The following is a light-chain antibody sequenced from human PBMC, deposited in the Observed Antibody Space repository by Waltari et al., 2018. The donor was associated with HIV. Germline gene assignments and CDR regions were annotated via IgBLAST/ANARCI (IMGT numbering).Light chain of an antibody. J-gene: IGLJ2*01. V-gene: IGLV2-18*02. CDR1: SSDVGYYNR. CDR3: SSYTTSSTFVV. CDR2: EVS. Sequence: QSALTQPPSVSGSPGQSVTISCPGTSSDVGYYNRVSWYQQPPGTAPKLMLYEVSSRPSGVPDRFAGSKSGNTASLTISGLQAEDEGDYYCSSYTTSSTFVVFGGGTKLTVL.